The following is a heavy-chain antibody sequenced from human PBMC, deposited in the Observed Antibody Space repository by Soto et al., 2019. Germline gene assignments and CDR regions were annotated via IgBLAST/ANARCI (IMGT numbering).Heavy chain of an antibody. CDR2: INDDGIST. Sequence: PGGSLRLSCAASGFTFSMYWMHWVRQVPGKGPEWVSRINDDGISTNYADSVKGRFTISRDNAKNSLYLQMSSLRAEDTAVYYCARVHYYDSSAYYLWGQGTLVTVSS. CDR1: GFTFSMYW. J-gene: IGHJ4*02. D-gene: IGHD3-22*01. V-gene: IGHV3-74*01. CDR3: ARVHYYDSSAYYL.